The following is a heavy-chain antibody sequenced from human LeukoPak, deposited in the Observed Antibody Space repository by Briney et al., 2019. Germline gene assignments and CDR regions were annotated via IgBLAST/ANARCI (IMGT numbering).Heavy chain of an antibody. CDR1: GGSFSGYY. Sequence: SETLSLTCAAYGGSFSGYYWSWIRQPPGKGLEWIGEITRSGSANYNPSLKSRVTISVDTSKNQFSLKLSSVTAADTAVYYCASRRAVAGRGDYFDYWGQGTLVTVSS. CDR3: ASRRAVAGRGDYFDY. V-gene: IGHV4-34*01. D-gene: IGHD6-19*01. CDR2: ITRSGSA. J-gene: IGHJ4*02.